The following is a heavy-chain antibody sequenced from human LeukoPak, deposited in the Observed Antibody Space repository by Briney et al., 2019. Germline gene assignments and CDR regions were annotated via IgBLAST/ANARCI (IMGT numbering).Heavy chain of an antibody. D-gene: IGHD2-15*01. Sequence: GGSLRLSCAPSGFTFTNYVVHWVRQAPGKGLERVTLESSDGGIKYYADSVKGRFSVSRDISKNTLYLQMNSLRVDDTAVYYCARDSETTPIHVLGYWGQGTLVTVSS. J-gene: IGHJ4*02. CDR3: ARDSETTPIHVLGY. CDR2: ESSDGGIK. CDR1: GFTFTNYV. V-gene: IGHV3-30-3*01.